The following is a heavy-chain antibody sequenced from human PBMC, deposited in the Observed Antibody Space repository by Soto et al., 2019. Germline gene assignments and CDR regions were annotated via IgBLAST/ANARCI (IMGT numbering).Heavy chain of an antibody. CDR3: ARASWMGNYYDSSGYLRTDAFDI. J-gene: IGHJ3*02. CDR2: IYHSGST. CDR1: GGSISSGGYS. V-gene: IGHV4-30-2*01. D-gene: IGHD3-22*01. Sequence: SENLSLTCAVSGGSISSGGYSWSWIGQPPGKGLEWIGYIYHSGSTYYNPSLKSRVTISVDRSKNQFSLKLSSVTAADTAVYYCARASWMGNYYDSSGYLRTDAFDIWGQGTMVTVSS.